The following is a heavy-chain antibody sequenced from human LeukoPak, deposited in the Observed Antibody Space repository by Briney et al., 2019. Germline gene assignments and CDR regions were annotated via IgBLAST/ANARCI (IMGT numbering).Heavy chain of an antibody. J-gene: IGHJ4*02. D-gene: IGHD3-10*01. Sequence: SETLSLTCTVSGDSISSSGYYWGWIRQPPGKGLEWIASIYYSGRTYYNPSLKSRITISVDSSKNQFSLRLSSVTAADTAVYYCARRKYYTIENWGQGTLVIVSS. CDR3: ARRKYYTIEN. CDR1: GDSISSSGYY. V-gene: IGHV4-39*01. CDR2: IYYSGRT.